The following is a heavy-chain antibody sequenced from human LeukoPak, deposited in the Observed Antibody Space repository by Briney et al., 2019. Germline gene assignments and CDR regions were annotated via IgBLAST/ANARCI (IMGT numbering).Heavy chain of an antibody. CDR1: GFTLSSYG. CDR2: ISGSGGST. J-gene: IGHJ5*02. V-gene: IGHV3-23*01. Sequence: GGSLRLSCAASGFTLSSYGMSWVRQAPGKGLEGVSAISGSGGSTYYADSVKGRFTISRDNSKNTLYLQMNSLRAEDTAVYYCASLVVPAATVTWFDPGGQGTLVTVSS. CDR3: ASLVVPAATVTWFDP. D-gene: IGHD2-2*01.